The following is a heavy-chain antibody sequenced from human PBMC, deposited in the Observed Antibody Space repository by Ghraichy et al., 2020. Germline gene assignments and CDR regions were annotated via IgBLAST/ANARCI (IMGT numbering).Heavy chain of an antibody. J-gene: IGHJ4*02. CDR3: ARDRGYNQFDY. CDR2: INSGGGSS. D-gene: IGHD1-14*01. V-gene: IGHV3-74*01. Sequence: GGSLRLSCAASGFSFNNYWMHWVRQAPGKGLVWVSRINSGGGSSTDADSVKGRFTISRDNAKNTMYLQMNSLRAEDTAVYYCARDRGYNQFDYWGQGTLVTGSS. CDR1: GFSFNNYW.